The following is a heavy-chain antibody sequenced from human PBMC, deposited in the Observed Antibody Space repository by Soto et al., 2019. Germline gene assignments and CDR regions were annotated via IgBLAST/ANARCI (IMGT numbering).Heavy chain of an antibody. CDR2: MNAKSGDT. D-gene: IGHD3-16*01. CDR1: GYTFSDFD. J-gene: IGHJ6*02. V-gene: IGHV1-8*01. Sequence: ASVKVSCKAPGYTFSDFDINWLRQAAGQGPEWMEWMNAKSGDTFSAQRLQGKFNMTWDTSLSTAYMEVGSLTSDDAAIYYCARGNPFNYAGFDVWGQGTTVTVSS. CDR3: ARGNPFNYAGFDV.